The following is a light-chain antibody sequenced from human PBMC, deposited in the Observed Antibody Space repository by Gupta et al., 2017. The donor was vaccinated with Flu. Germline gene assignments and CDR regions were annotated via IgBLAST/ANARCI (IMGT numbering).Light chain of an antibody. CDR1: SSNIGTVYD. Sequence: QSVLTQPLSVSGAPGQRVTISCTGSSSNIGTVYDVHWYQQLPGTAPKLLIYRNNNRPSGVPDRVSGSKSGTSASLAITGLQADDEADYYCQSYDRSLSGRVFGGGTKLTVL. V-gene: IGLV1-40*01. J-gene: IGLJ3*02. CDR3: QSYDRSLSGRV. CDR2: RNN.